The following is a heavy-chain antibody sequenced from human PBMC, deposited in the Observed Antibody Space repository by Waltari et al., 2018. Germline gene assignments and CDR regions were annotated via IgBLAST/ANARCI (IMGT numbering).Heavy chain of an antibody. D-gene: IGHD2-15*01. CDR2: IYYSGST. CDR1: GGSISSHY. J-gene: IGHJ3*02. Sequence: QVQLQESGPGLVKPSETLSLTCTVSGGSISSHYWSWIRQPPGKGLEWIGYIYYSGSTNYNPSLKSRVTISVDTSKNQFSLKLSSVTAADTAVYYCARDLVVVAATPHLDAFDIWGQGTMVTVSS. CDR3: ARDLVVVAATPHLDAFDI. V-gene: IGHV4-59*11.